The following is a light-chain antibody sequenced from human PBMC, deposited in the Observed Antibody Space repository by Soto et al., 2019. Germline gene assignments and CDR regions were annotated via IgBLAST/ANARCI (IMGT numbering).Light chain of an antibody. CDR1: QSVSSS. V-gene: IGKV3-11*01. J-gene: IGKJ5*01. CDR2: DAS. CDR3: QQRSNWIT. Sequence: EIVLTQSPATLSLSPGERATLSCRASQSVSSSLAWYQQKPGQAPRLLIYDASNRVTGIPARFSGSGSGTDFTLTISSLEPEDFAVYYCQQRSNWITFGQGTRLEIK.